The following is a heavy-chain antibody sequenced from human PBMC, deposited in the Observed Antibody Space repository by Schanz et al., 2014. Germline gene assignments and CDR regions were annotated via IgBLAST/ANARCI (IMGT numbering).Heavy chain of an antibody. J-gene: IGHJ6*02. Sequence: QVQLVESGGGLVKPGGSLRLSCAASGFTFSDYYMNWIRQAPGKGLEWVSYISNSGYTIYYADSVKGRFTISRDNAKNFLYLQMNSRRAEDTAVYSCARAPPPYSSSPYYWYYGMDVWGQGTTVTVSS. CDR2: ISNSGYTI. CDR1: GFTFSDYY. CDR3: ARAPPPYSSSPYYWYYGMDV. V-gene: IGHV3-11*01. D-gene: IGHD6-6*01.